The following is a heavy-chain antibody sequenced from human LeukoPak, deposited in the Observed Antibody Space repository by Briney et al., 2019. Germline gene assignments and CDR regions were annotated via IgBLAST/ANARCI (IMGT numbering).Heavy chain of an antibody. Sequence: SETLSLTCSVSTYSISSGCYWGWIRQPPGKGLEWIGSIFHRGSTYYKSSLKSRITISVDTSKNQFSLKLSSVTAADTAMYYCARLLTIFYHDYYYMDVWGKGTTVTVSS. J-gene: IGHJ6*03. V-gene: IGHV4-38-2*02. CDR2: IFHRGST. D-gene: IGHD3-9*01. CDR3: ARLLTIFYHDYYYMDV. CDR1: TYSISSGCY.